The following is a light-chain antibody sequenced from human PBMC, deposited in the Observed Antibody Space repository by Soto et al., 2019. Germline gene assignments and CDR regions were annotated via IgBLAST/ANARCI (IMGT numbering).Light chain of an antibody. CDR3: QQYNSYTT. J-gene: IGKJ2*01. CDR2: DAS. CDR1: QSISTW. Sequence: DIQMTQSPSTLSASVGDRVTITCRASQSISTWLAWYQQQPGKAPKLLIYDASRLQSGVPSRFSGHGSGTDFTLTISSLQPDDFATYYCQQYNSYTTFGQGTKVDIK. V-gene: IGKV1-5*01.